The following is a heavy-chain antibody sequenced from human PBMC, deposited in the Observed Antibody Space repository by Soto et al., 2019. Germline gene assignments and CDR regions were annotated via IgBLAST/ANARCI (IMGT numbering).Heavy chain of an antibody. CDR2: IIPMFGKG. CDR1: GGSFSSYA. Sequence: QVQLVQSGAEVKKPGSSVKVSCKASGGSFSSYAISWVRQAPGQGLEWMGGIIPMFGKGNYAQKFQGRVTXXAXKXXTTGVMAVSGLTSEDSAVYYCGLSPTGPLASWFDPWGQGNLVPVSS. J-gene: IGHJ5*02. D-gene: IGHD1-1*01. V-gene: IGHV1-69*14. CDR3: GLSPTGPLASWFDP.